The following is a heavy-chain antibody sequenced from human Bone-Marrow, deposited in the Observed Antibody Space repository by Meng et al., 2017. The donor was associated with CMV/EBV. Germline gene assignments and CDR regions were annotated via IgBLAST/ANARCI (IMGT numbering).Heavy chain of an antibody. J-gene: IGHJ4*02. CDR2: ISSSGSTI. V-gene: IGHV3-11*01. CDR3: ASDPLSSIAPRGEY. Sequence: VKPTETLTLTCAFSGFSLGTIGMCVGWIRQAPGKGLEWVSYISSSGSTIYYADSVKGRFTISRDNAKNSLYLQMNSLRAEDTAVYYCASDPLSSIAPRGEYWGQGTLVTVSS. CDR1: GFSLGTIGMC. D-gene: IGHD6-6*01.